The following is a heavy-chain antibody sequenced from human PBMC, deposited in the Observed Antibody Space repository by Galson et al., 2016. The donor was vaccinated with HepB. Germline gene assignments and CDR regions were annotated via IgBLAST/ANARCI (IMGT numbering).Heavy chain of an antibody. Sequence: SLRLSCAASGFTFSNYGMHWVRQAPGKGLEWVAADSIDGRRKFYADSVKGRFTISRDNSNNMLFLQMSSLRADDTAVYYCAKRHEDSPAVGCWFDYWGQGTQVSVSS. D-gene: IGHD1-26*01. J-gene: IGHJ4*02. CDR3: AKRHEDSPAVGCWFDY. CDR1: GFTFSNYG. CDR2: DSIDGRRK. V-gene: IGHV3-30*18.